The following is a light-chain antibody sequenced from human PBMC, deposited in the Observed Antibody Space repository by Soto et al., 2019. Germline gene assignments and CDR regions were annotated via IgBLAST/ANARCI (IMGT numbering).Light chain of an antibody. Sequence: IVLTQYPGTLSLSPGERATLSCRASQSVSRYLAWYQQKPGQAPRLLIYDASNRATGIPARFSGSGSGTDFTLTISSLEPEDFAVYYCQQRSNWPPITFGQGTR. J-gene: IGKJ5*01. CDR3: QQRSNWPPIT. CDR2: DAS. CDR1: QSVSRY. V-gene: IGKV3-11*01.